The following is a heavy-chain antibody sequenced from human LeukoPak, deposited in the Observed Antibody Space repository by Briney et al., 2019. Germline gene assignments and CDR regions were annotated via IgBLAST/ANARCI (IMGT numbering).Heavy chain of an antibody. J-gene: IGHJ5*02. D-gene: IGHD1-26*01. CDR3: ARGDEGGSYEEPSRYWFDP. CDR2: IYQSGNT. Sequence: SQTLSLPCTVSGYSISRGYHWGSIRQPPGKGLEWIQTIYQSGNTYYNPSLKSRDTISEDPPKNQYSLKQSSVTAADTAVYYGARGDEGGSYEEPSRYWFDPRGQGTLVTVSS. CDR1: GYSISRGYH. V-gene: IGHV4-38-2*02.